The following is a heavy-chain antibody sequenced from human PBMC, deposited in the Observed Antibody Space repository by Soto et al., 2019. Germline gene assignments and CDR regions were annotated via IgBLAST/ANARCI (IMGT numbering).Heavy chain of an antibody. V-gene: IGHV3-53*02. CDR2: IYSDGST. CDR3: ARARDSTTGTRINTMDV. D-gene: IGHD4-4*01. Sequence: EVQLVETGGGLIQPGGSLRLSCAASGLTVSTNYLSWVLQAPGKGLEWVSIIYSDGSTFYGGSLRGRFTISRDNSKNTLYLQMDSLRAEDTAVYYCARARDSTTGTRINTMDVWGQGTTVTVSS. CDR1: GLTVSTNY. J-gene: IGHJ6*02.